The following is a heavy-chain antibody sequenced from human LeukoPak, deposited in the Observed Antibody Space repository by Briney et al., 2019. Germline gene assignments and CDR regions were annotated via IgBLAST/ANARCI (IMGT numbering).Heavy chain of an antibody. D-gene: IGHD5-18*01. J-gene: IGHJ4*02. CDR3: ATYSYGTIYHFDY. CDR1: GYSFTSYW. CDR2: IYPGDSDT. Sequence: GESLKISCKGSGYSFTSYWIGWVRQMPGKGLEWMGIIYPGDSDTRYSPSFQGQVTISADKSISTAYLQSSSLKASDTAMYYCATYSYGTIYHFDYWGQGTLVTVSS. V-gene: IGHV5-51*01.